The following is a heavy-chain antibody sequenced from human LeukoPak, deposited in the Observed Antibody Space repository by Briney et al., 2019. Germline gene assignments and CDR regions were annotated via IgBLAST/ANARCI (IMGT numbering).Heavy chain of an antibody. J-gene: IGHJ3*02. Sequence: GGSLRLSCAASGFTFSSYSMNWVRQAPGKGLEWVSSISSSSSYIYYADSVKGRFTISRDNAKNSLYLQMNSLRAEDTAVYYCARDLGGATGFDIWGQGTMVTVSS. V-gene: IGHV3-21*01. D-gene: IGHD1-26*01. CDR2: ISSSSSYI. CDR3: ARDLGGATGFDI. CDR1: GFTFSSYS.